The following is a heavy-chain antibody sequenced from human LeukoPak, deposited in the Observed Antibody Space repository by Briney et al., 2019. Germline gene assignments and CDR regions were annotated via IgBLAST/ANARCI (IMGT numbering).Heavy chain of an antibody. D-gene: IGHD4-23*01. V-gene: IGHV3-7*01. Sequence: GGSLRLSCAASGFIFRSYWMSWVRQAPGKGLEWVANIKQDGSEKYYVDSVKGRFTISRDNAKNSLYLQMNSPRAEDTAVYYCARALDGSGGDWGQGILVTVSS. J-gene: IGHJ4*02. CDR2: IKQDGSEK. CDR3: ARALDGSGGD. CDR1: GFIFRSYW.